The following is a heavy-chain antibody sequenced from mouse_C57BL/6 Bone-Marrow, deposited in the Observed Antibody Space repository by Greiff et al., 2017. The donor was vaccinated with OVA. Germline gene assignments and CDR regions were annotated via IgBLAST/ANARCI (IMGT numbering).Heavy chain of an antibody. CDR2: ISYDGSN. V-gene: IGHV3-6*01. D-gene: IGHD1-2*01. J-gene: IGHJ2*01. Sequence: DVQLVESGPGLVKPSQSLSLTCSVTGYSITSGYYWNWIRQFPGNKLEWMGYISYDGSNNYNPSLKNRISITRDTSKNQFFLKLNSVTTEDTATYYCARYGKTSYFDYWGQGTTLTVSS. CDR3: ARYGKTSYFDY. CDR1: GYSITSGYY.